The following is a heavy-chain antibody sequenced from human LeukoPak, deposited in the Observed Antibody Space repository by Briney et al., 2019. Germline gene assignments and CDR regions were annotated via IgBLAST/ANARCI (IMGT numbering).Heavy chain of an antibody. V-gene: IGHV1-46*01. CDR2: INPSGGTT. CDR3: ASGSYSRVDY. J-gene: IGHJ4*02. D-gene: IGHD1-26*01. Sequence: GASVKVSCKASGYIFTSYYMHWVRQAPGQGLEWMGVINPSGGTTNYAQKLQGRVTMTRDTSASTVYMELSSLRSEDTAVYYCASGSYSRVDYWGQGTLVTVSS. CDR1: GYIFTSYY.